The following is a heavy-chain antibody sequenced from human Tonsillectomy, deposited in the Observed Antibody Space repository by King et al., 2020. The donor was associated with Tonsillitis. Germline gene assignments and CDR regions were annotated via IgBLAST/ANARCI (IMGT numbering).Heavy chain of an antibody. V-gene: IGHV3-30*18. CDR2: ISYDVSNK. D-gene: IGHD3-10*01. J-gene: IGHJ6*02. CDR1: GFTFSSYG. CDR3: AKDLGRGYYYYGMDV. Sequence: VQLVESGGGVVQPGRSLRLSCSSSGFTFSSYGMHWVRQAPCKGLGWVALISYDVSNKYYADSVKGRFTISRDNSKNTLYLQMNSLRAEDTAVYYRAKDLGRGYYYYGMDVWGQGTTVTVSS.